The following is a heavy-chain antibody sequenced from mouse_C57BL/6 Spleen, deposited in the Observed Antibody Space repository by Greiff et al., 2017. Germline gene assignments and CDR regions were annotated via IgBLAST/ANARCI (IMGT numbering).Heavy chain of an antibody. CDR1: GYSITSGYY. CDR3: ASSYYYGSDWYFDV. J-gene: IGHJ1*03. D-gene: IGHD1-1*01. V-gene: IGHV3-6*01. CDR2: ISYDGSN. Sequence: EVQRVESGPGLVKPSQSLSLTCSVTGYSITSGYYWNWIRQFPGNKLEWMGYISYDGSNNYNPSLKNRISITRDTSKNQFFLKLNSVTTEDTATYYCASSYYYGSDWYFDVWGTGTTVTVSS.